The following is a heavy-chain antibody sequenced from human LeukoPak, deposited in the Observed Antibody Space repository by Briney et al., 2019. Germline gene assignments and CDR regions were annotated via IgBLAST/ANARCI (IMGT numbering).Heavy chain of an antibody. CDR2: INPNSGGT. J-gene: IGHJ4*02. V-gene: IGHV1-2*02. Sequence: EASVMVSCKASGYTFTGYYIHWVRQAPGQGLEWMGWINPNSGGTNYAQKLQGRVTMTTDTSTSTAYMELRSLRSDDTAVYYCARGGLGELVHIDYWGQGTLVTVSS. CDR3: ARGGLGELVHIDY. CDR1: GYTFTGYY. D-gene: IGHD6-13*01.